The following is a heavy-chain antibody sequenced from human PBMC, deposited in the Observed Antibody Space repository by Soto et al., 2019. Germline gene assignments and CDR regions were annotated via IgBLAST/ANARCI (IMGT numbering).Heavy chain of an antibody. J-gene: IGHJ4*02. CDR2: IYYSGST. CDR3: ARDRGRGGSSWALDY. CDR1: GGSISSGGYY. Sequence: PSETLSLTCTVSGGSISSGGYYWSWICQHPGKGLEWIGYIYYSGSTYYNPSLKSRVTISVDTSKNQFSLKLSSVTAADTAVYYCARDRGRGGSSWALDYWGQGTLVTVSS. D-gene: IGHD2-15*01. V-gene: IGHV4-31*03.